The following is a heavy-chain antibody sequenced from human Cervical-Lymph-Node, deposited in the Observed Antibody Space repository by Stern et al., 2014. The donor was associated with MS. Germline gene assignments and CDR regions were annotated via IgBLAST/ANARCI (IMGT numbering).Heavy chain of an antibody. CDR3: ARERGNSYGFDY. D-gene: IGHD5-18*01. CDR1: GGTFSTYP. J-gene: IGHJ4*02. Sequence: QVQLVQSGGEVKKPGSSVKVSCKASGGTFSTYPINWVRQAPGQRLEWMGGIVPIFDRANYARKFQGRVTITEDESASTAYMELSGLRSEDTAVYYCARERGNSYGFDYWGQGTPVTVSS. CDR2: IVPIFDRA. V-gene: IGHV1-69*01.